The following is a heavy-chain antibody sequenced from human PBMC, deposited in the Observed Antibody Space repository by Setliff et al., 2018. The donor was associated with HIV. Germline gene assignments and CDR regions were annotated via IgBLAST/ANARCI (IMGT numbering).Heavy chain of an antibody. V-gene: IGHV3-48*01. J-gene: IGHJ4*02. D-gene: IGHD6-19*01. CDR1: GFTFSSFA. Sequence: PGGSLRLSCAASGFTFSSFAMTWVRQAPGKGLEWVAYISSDGGTIYYADSVKGRFTISRDNAKNSLSLQMNSLRAEDTAVYYCARELYSTGKSLDFWGQGTLVTVSS. CDR3: ARELYSTGKSLDF. CDR2: ISSDGGTI.